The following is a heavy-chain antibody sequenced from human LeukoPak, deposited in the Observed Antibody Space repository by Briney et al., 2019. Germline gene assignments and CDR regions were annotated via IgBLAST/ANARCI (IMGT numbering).Heavy chain of an antibody. J-gene: IGHJ1*01. CDR3: ARDSYYVSSGYYSSEYFQH. CDR2: INPNSGGT. V-gene: IGHV1-2*02. CDR1: GYTFTGYY. Sequence: ASVKVSCKASGYTFTGYYMHWVRQAPGQGLEWMGWINPNSGGTNYAQKFQGRVTMTRDTSISTAYMELSRLRSDDTAVYYCARDSYYVSSGYYSSEYFQHWGQGTLVTVSS. D-gene: IGHD3-22*01.